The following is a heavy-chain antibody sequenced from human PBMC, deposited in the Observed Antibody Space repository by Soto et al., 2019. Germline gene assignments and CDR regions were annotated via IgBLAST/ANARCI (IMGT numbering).Heavy chain of an antibody. V-gene: IGHV3-64*01. CDR2: IGSDGDRT. D-gene: IGHD1-26*01. CDR3: ARDQTLPTEWKLPPLDY. J-gene: IGHJ4*02. Sequence: PGGSLRLSCSASGFTFTTFAMHWVRQAPGKGLEFVSGIGSDGDRTHYANSVKGRFTISRDNSKNTLYLQMGSLRAEDTAVYYCARDQTLPTEWKLPPLDYWGQGTLVTVS. CDR1: GFTFTTFA.